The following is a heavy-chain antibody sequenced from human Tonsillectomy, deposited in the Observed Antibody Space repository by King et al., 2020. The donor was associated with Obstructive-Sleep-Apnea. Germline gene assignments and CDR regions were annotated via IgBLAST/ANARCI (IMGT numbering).Heavy chain of an antibody. J-gene: IGHJ4*01. Sequence: VQLVESGGILVQPGRSLRLSCAASGFTFDDYAMHWVRQTPGKGLEWVSGISWSGGGIGYADSVKGRFTISRDNAKNSLFLQMNSLRVEDTALYYCARKNRDSNGKDFDYWGHGTLVTVSS. D-gene: IGHD4-11*01. V-gene: IGHV3-9*01. CDR1: GFTFDDYA. CDR2: ISWSGGGI. CDR3: ARKNRDSNGKDFDY.